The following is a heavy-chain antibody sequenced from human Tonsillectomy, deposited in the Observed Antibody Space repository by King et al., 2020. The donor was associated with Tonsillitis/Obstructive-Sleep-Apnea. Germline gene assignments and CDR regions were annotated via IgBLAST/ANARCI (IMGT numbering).Heavy chain of an antibody. J-gene: IGHJ6*03. CDR2: ISWNSGSI. V-gene: IGHV3-9*01. D-gene: IGHD6-13*01. CDR3: AKERGSSSRYYYYYMDV. CDR1: GFTFDDYA. Sequence: VQLVESGGGLVQPGRSLRLSCAASGFTFDDYAMHWVRQAPGKGLEWVSGISWNSGSIGYADSVKGRFTISRDNAKNSLYLQMNSLRAEDTALYYCAKERGSSSRYYYYYMDVWGKGPTVTVSS.